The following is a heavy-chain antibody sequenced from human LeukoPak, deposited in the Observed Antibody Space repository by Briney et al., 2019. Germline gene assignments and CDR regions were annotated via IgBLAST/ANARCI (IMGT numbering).Heavy chain of an antibody. J-gene: IGHJ4*02. V-gene: IGHV3-48*01. CDR3: ARATRNGYDY. CDR2: ISHTSDSI. CDR1: GFTFRIYG. D-gene: IGHD5-24*01. Sequence: PGGSLRLSCVASGFTFRIYGMNWVRQAPGKGPEWVSYISHTSDSILYADSVEGRFTMSRDNAKKSLYLQMNSLRAEDSAVYYCARATRNGYDYWGQGTLVTVSS.